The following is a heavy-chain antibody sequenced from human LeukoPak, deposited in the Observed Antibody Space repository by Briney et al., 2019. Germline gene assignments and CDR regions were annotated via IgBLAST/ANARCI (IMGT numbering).Heavy chain of an antibody. Sequence: GGSLRLSCAASGFTFSSYAMSWVRQAPGKGLEWVSAISGSGGSTYYADSVKGRFTISRDNSKNTLYLQLHSLRADDTAVYYCAKDGYSSGWYPHFDSWRGGTLVSVRS. CDR1: GFTFSSYA. J-gene: IGHJ4*02. D-gene: IGHD6-19*01. CDR2: ISGSGGST. V-gene: IGHV3-23*01. CDR3: AKDGYSSGWYPHFDS.